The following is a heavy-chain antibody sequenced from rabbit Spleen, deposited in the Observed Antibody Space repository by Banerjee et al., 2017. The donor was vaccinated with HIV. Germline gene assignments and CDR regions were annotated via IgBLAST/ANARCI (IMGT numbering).Heavy chain of an antibody. Sequence: QSLEESGGDLVKPEGSLTLTCTASGFSFSSSYYMCWVRQAPGKGLEYIACIYADSSGSTYSATWAKGRFTISKTSSTTVTLKMTSLTAADTATYFCARDAGTSFSTYGMDLWGPGTLVTVS. J-gene: IGHJ6*01. V-gene: IGHV1S40*01. CDR1: GFSFSSSYY. D-gene: IGHD8-1*01. CDR2: IYADSSGST. CDR3: ARDAGTSFSTYGMDL.